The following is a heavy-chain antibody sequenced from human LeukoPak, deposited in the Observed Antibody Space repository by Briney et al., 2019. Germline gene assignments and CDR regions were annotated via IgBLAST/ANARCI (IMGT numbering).Heavy chain of an antibody. Sequence: PGGSLRLSCAASGFTVSGNYMSWVRQAPGKGLEWVSVIYSGGSTYYADSVKGRFTISRDNAQNSLFLQLNSLRAEDTAVYYCARDPYSSGWYKDAFDIWGQGTMVTVSS. V-gene: IGHV3-53*01. CDR3: ARDPYSSGWYKDAFDI. D-gene: IGHD6-19*01. CDR1: GFTVSGNY. J-gene: IGHJ3*02. CDR2: IYSGGST.